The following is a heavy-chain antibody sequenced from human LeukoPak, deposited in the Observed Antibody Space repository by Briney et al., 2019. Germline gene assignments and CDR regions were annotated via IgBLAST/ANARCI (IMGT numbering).Heavy chain of an antibody. CDR1: GFTFSNYA. Sequence: GGSLRLSCAASGFTFSNYAMNWVRQAPGKGLQWVSTISDSGGRTNYVDSVQGRFTISRDNSKNTLYLQMNNLRAEDTAVYYCTRNSGWYGLSWGQGTLVTVSS. CDR3: TRNSGWYGLS. V-gene: IGHV3-23*01. J-gene: IGHJ1*01. D-gene: IGHD6-19*01. CDR2: ISDSGGRT.